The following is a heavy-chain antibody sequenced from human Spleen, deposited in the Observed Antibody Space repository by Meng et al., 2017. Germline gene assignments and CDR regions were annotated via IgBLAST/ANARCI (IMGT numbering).Heavy chain of an antibody. CDR3: ARAVGQLVTRFDF. Sequence: QVQLQESCPGLVNPSQPLSLTCSFSGGSINNADYYWSSIRQPPGKGLEWIGYIYYSGSTYYNPSLKSRVTMSVDTSKDQFSLKLSSVTAADTAVYYCARAVGQLVTRFDFWGQGTLVTVSS. CDR2: IYYSGST. V-gene: IGHV4-30-4*01. CDR1: GGSINNADYY. J-gene: IGHJ4*02. D-gene: IGHD6-6*01.